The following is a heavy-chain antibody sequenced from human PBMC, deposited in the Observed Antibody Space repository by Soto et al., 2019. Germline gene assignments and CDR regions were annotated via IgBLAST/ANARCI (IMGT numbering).Heavy chain of an antibody. V-gene: IGHV1-69*04. D-gene: IGHD2-2*01. Sequence: SVKVSCKASGGTFSSYTISWVRQAPGQGLEWMGRIIPILGIANYAQKFQGRVTITADKSTGTAYMELSSLRSEDTAVYYCARDRRYCSSTSCYAMEWFDPWGQGTLVTVSS. CDR2: IIPILGIA. CDR1: GGTFSSYT. J-gene: IGHJ5*02. CDR3: ARDRRYCSSTSCYAMEWFDP.